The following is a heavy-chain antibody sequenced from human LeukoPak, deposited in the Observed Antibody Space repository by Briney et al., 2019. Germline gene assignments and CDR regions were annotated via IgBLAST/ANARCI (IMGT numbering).Heavy chain of an antibody. CDR2: ISGYGGST. J-gene: IGHJ3*02. CDR3: ARDPDSTAYDAFDI. Sequence: GGSLRLSCAASGFTFSSYAMTWVRQAPGKGLEWVSTISGYGGSTNYPDSVKGRFTISGDNSKNTLYLQMNSLRAEDTAVYYCARDPDSTAYDAFDIWGQGTMVTVSS. D-gene: IGHD2/OR15-2a*01. CDR1: GFTFSSYA. V-gene: IGHV3-23*01.